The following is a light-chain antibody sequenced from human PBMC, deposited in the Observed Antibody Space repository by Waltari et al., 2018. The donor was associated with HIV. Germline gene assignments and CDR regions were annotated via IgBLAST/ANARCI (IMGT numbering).Light chain of an antibody. V-gene: IGLV2-14*03. J-gene: IGLJ3*02. CDR3: SSYTNSRTLWV. CDR1: NGDIGGYDF. CDR2: EVR. Sequence: LTQPASVSGSPGQSITISCTGTNGDIGGYDFVSWYQQYPGKAPKFIIYEVRNRPSGVSHPFSVSKSGNTASLTISGLQAEYEATYYCSSYTNSRTLWVFGGGTRLTVL.